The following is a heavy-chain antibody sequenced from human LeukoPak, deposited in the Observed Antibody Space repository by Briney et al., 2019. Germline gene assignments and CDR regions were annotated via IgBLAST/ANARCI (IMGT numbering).Heavy chain of an antibody. Sequence: GGSLRLSSAASGFTFSSYGMSWDRQGPGTGLEWVSTITGSGGNKDYADSVNGRFTISRDNTKTTLYLQMNSLRAEDTAVYYCARVYCSGSSCYPYSYYDMDVWGQGTTVTVSS. CDR1: GFTFSSYG. CDR2: ITGSGGNK. V-gene: IGHV3-23*01. D-gene: IGHD2-15*01. CDR3: ARVYCSGSSCYPYSYYDMDV. J-gene: IGHJ6*02.